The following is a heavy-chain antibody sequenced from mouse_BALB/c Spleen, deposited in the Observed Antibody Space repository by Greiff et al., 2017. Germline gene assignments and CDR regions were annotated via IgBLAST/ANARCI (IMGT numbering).Heavy chain of an antibody. CDR3: ARSYYGYYAMDY. CDR2: ISYSGST. CDR1: GYSITSDYA. V-gene: IGHV3-2*02. D-gene: IGHD1-2*01. Sequence: EVKLMESGPGLVKPSQSLSLTCTVTGYSITSDYAWNWIRQFPGNKLEWMGYISYSGSTSYNPSLKSRISITRDTSKNQFFLQLNSVTTEDTATYYCARSYYGYYAMDYWGQGTSVTVSS. J-gene: IGHJ4*01.